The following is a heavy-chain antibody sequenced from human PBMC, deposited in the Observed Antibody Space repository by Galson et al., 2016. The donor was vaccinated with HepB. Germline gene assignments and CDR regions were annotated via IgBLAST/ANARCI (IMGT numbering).Heavy chain of an antibody. D-gene: IGHD1-1*01. CDR3: GRDRTFYGNVVGMDV. Sequence: LRLSCAASRFTFSTYHMHWVRQTPGKGLEWVAVISYDGSNKYYADSVKGRFSISRDNSKSTLYLQMDSLRVVDTAVYYCGRDRTFYGNVVGMDVWGQGTTVTVSS. CDR2: ISYDGSNK. V-gene: IGHV3-30-3*01. CDR1: RFTFSTYH. J-gene: IGHJ6*02.